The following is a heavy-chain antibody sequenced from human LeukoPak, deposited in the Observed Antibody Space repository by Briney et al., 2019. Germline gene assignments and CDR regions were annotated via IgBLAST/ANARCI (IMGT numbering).Heavy chain of an antibody. J-gene: IGHJ4*02. CDR1: GYTFTSYG. CDR2: ISPYNGHT. CDR3: ARGGSGWSSDY. Sequence: ASAKVSCKASGYTFTSYGITWVRQAPGQGLEWMGWISPYNGHTEYAQNLQGRVAVTADTSRSIAYVGLKSLRSDDTAVYFCARGGSGWSSDYWGQGTLVTVSS. V-gene: IGHV1-18*01. D-gene: IGHD6-19*01.